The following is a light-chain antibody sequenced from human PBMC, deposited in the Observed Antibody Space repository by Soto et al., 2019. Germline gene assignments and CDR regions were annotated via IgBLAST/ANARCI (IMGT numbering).Light chain of an antibody. CDR1: QSISSTY. CDR2: DAS. V-gene: IGKV3D-20*02. Sequence: ETVLTQFPGTLSLSPGERATLSCRASQSISSTYLAWYQQKPGQTPRLLIYDASSRATGIPARFRGSGSGTDFTLTISSLEPEDFAVYYCQQRSNWPSTFGQGTRLEIK. J-gene: IGKJ5*01. CDR3: QQRSNWPST.